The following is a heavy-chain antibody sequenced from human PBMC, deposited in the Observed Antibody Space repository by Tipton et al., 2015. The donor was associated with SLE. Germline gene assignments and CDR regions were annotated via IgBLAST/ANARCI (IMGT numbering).Heavy chain of an antibody. CDR2: INYRGST. Sequence: TLSLTCAIYGGSFSGYYWSWIRQSPGKGLEWIGEINYRGSTSYHPSLKSRVTMSVDTSKNQFSLKLSSVTAADTAVYYCARLPTGFPNWFDPWGQGTLVTVSS. CDR3: ARLPTGFPNWFDP. D-gene: IGHD4-17*01. V-gene: IGHV4-34*01. J-gene: IGHJ5*02. CDR1: GGSFSGYY.